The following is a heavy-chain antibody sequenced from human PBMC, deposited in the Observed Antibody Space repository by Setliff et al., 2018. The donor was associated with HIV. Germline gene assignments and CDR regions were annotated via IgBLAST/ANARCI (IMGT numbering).Heavy chain of an antibody. Sequence: GGSLRLSCAVSGFTFSTYAMSWVRQAPGKGLEWVSTISAGGGSTYYADSVKGRFTISRDNSKNTLYLQMNSLRAEDTAVYYCATRVVVAATLAEYDYWGQGTLVTVS. CDR3: ATRVVVAATLAEYDY. V-gene: IGHV3-23*01. CDR2: ISAGGGST. D-gene: IGHD2-15*01. CDR1: GFTFSTYA. J-gene: IGHJ4*02.